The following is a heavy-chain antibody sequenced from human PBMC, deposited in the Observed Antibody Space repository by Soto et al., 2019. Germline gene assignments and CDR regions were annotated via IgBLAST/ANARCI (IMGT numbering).Heavy chain of an antibody. J-gene: IGHJ5*02. V-gene: IGHV3-23*01. D-gene: IGHD6-13*01. CDR1: GFTFSSYA. Sequence: PGGSLRLSCAASGFTFSSYAMSWVRQAPGKGLEWVSAISGSGGSTYYTDSVKGRFTISRDNSKNTLYLQMNSLRAEDTAVYYCAKDIRSSSWPSNWFDPWGQGTLVTVSS. CDR3: AKDIRSSSWPSNWFDP. CDR2: ISGSGGST.